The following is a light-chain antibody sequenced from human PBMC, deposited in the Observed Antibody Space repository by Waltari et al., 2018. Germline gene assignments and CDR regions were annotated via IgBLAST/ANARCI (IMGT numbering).Light chain of an antibody. Sequence: QSVLPHPPSASGPPGQRVTISCSGSFSSIGCNAVNWSQPPPGPAPTLLIYTNSQRPSVVPDRFSGSKSGTSASLVISGLQSEDEADYYCAAWDDSLNGWVFGGGTKLTVL. J-gene: IGLJ3*02. CDR3: AAWDDSLNGWV. V-gene: IGLV1-44*01. CDR2: TNS. CDR1: FSSIGCNA.